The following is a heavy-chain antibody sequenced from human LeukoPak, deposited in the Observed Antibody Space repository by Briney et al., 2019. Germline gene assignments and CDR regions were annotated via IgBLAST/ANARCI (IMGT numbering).Heavy chain of an antibody. CDR3: ARVQGGGRYAFDI. J-gene: IGHJ3*02. V-gene: IGHV4-59*01. D-gene: IGHD3-16*01. Sequence: SETLSLTCTVSGGSISSYYWSWIRQPPGKGLEWIGYIYYSGSTNYNPSLKSRVTISVDTSKNQFSLKLSSVTAADTAVYYCARVQGGGRYAFDIWGQGTMVTVSS. CDR2: IYYSGST. CDR1: GGSISSYY.